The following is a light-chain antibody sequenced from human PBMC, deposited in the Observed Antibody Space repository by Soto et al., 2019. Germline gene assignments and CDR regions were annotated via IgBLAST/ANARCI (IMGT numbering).Light chain of an antibody. V-gene: IGKV1-27*01. CDR2: VAS. CDR1: QTISSW. J-gene: IGKJ4*01. CDR3: QEYNSGLT. Sequence: DIQMTQSPSTLSGSVGDRVTITCRASQTISSWLAWYQQKPGKVPKLLIYVASALQSGVPSRFSGSGSGRDFTLTISSLQPEDVATYYCQEYNSGLTFGGGTKVDIK.